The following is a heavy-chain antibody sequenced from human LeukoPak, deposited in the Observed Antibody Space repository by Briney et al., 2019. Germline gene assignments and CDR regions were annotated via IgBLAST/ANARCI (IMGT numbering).Heavy chain of an antibody. CDR1: GFTFSSYG. J-gene: IGHJ3*02. D-gene: IGHD3-3*01. CDR3: AKDRFWGFLEWPDAFDI. Sequence: PGGSLRLSGAASGFTFSSYGMHWVRQAPGKGLEWVAFIRYDGSNKYYADSVKGRFTISRDNSKNTLYLQMNSLRAEDTAVYYCAKDRFWGFLEWPDAFDIWGQGTMVTVSS. CDR2: IRYDGSNK. V-gene: IGHV3-30*02.